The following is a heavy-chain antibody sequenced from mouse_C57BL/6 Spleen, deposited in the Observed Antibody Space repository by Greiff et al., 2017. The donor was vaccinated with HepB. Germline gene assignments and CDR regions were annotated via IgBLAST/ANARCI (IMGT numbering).Heavy chain of an antibody. V-gene: IGHV1-80*01. J-gene: IGHJ2*01. Sequence: VQLQQSGAELVKPGASVKISCKASGYAFSSYWMNWVKQRPGKGLKWIGQIYPGDGDTNYNGKFKGKATLTADKSSSTAYMQLSSLTSEDSAVYFCARSHHYYGSSFDYWGQGTTLTVSS. CDR3: ARSHHYYGSSFDY. CDR2: IYPGDGDT. CDR1: GYAFSSYW. D-gene: IGHD1-1*01.